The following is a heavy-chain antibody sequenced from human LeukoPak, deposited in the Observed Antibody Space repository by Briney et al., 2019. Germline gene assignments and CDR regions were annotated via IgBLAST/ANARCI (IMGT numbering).Heavy chain of an antibody. Sequence: GGSLRLSCAAPGFTFSNYWMHWVRHAPGGGLMWVSRLNTDGSSTYYADSVKGRFTISRDNAKNTLYLQMNSLRAEDTAVYYCARDLYGPGYGGQGTLVTVSS. J-gene: IGHJ4*02. CDR2: LNTDGSST. CDR1: GFTFSNYW. V-gene: IGHV3-74*01. CDR3: ARDLYGPGY. D-gene: IGHD3-10*01.